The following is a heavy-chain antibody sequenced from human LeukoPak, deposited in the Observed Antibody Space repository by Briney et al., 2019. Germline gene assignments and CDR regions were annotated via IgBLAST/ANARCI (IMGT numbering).Heavy chain of an antibody. J-gene: IGHJ5*01. V-gene: IGHV6-1*01. CDR2: TYYRSTWYY. CDR1: GDSISSNDAS. D-gene: IGHD6-19*01. Sequence: SQTLSLTCAISGDSISSNDASWNCIRQSPSIGLESLGRTYYRSTWYYDYAVSVKGRMTIYPDKSKNQLYLQMNSVTAEDTAVYYCARGARGWYVSVFDSWGQGTLVTVSS. CDR3: ARGARGWYVSVFDS.